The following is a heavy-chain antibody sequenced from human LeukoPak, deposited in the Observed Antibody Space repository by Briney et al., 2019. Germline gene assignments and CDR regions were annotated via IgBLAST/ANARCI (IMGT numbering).Heavy chain of an antibody. V-gene: IGHV4-39*01. J-gene: IGHJ4*02. D-gene: IGHD6-13*01. CDR2: IYYSGST. Sequence: SETLSLTCTVSGGSISSSSYYWGWIRQPPGKGLEWIGSIYYSGSTYYNPSLKSRVTISVDTSKNQFSLKLSSVTAADTAVYYRARTFSHSSSWYGEGCFDYWGQGTLVTVSS. CDR1: GGSISSSSYY. CDR3: ARTFSHSSSWYGEGCFDY.